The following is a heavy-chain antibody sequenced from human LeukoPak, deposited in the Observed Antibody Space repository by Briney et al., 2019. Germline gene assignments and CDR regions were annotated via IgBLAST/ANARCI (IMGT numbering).Heavy chain of an antibody. D-gene: IGHD5-24*01. CDR1: GGSISSTSYY. CDR3: VSDRDGYNYYFDY. J-gene: IGHJ4*02. Sequence: SETLSLTCNVSGGSISSTSYYWGWIRQPPGEGLEWIGSIYYSGSTYYNPSLKSRVTISVDTSKNQFSLKLSSVTAADTAVYYCVSDRDGYNYYFDYWGQGALVTVSS. CDR2: IYYSGST. V-gene: IGHV4-39*07.